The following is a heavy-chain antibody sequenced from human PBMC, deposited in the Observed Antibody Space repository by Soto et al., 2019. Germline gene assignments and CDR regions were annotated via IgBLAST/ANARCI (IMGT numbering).Heavy chain of an antibody. V-gene: IGHV4-31*03. D-gene: IGHD4-17*01. CDR3: ARDQGGYGDYWADAFDI. Sequence: SETLSLTCTVSGGSISSGGYYWSWIRQHPGKGLEWIGYIYYSGSTYYNPSLKSRVTISVDTSKNQFSLKLNSVTAADTAVYYCARDQGGYGDYWADAFDIWGQGTMVTVSS. CDR1: GGSISSGGYY. CDR2: IYYSGST. J-gene: IGHJ3*02.